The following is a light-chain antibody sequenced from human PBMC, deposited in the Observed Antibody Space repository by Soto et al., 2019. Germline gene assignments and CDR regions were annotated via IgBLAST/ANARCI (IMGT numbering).Light chain of an antibody. CDR1: SSDVDRYNY. Sequence: QSVLTQPASISGSPGQSITISCTGTSSDVDRYNYVSWYQQHPSKAPKLMIYDVDNRPSGVSYRFSGSKSGKTASLTISGLQAEDAADYYCSSYTSSSTVVFGGGTKLTVL. J-gene: IGLJ2*01. CDR2: DVD. CDR3: SSYTSSSTVV. V-gene: IGLV2-14*01.